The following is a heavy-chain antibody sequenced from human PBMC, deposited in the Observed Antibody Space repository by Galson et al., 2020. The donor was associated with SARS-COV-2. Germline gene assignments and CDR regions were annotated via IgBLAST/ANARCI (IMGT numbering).Heavy chain of an antibody. CDR1: GGSINSFS. V-gene: IGHV4-59*01. J-gene: IGHJ6*03. Sequence: SETLSLTCSVSGGSINSFSWTWIRQPPGRGLEWIGYIYGSGSTNYNPSLKSRVTISADTSKNQLSLKLSSVTAADTAVYYCARVPHHYFYMDVWGKGTTVTVS. CDR2: IYGSGST. CDR3: ARVPHHYFYMDV.